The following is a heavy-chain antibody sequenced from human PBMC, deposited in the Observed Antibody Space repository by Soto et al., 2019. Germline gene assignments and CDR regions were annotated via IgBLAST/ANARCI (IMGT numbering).Heavy chain of an antibody. CDR3: ARTDYDFWSGYYTGLFY. CDR2: IYYSGST. D-gene: IGHD3-3*01. J-gene: IGHJ4*02. Sequence: SETLSLTCTVSCGSISSSSYYWGWIRQPPGNGLEWIGSIYYSGSTYYTPSLKSRVTISVDTSKNQFSRKLSSVTAADTAVYYCARTDYDFWSGYYTGLFYWGQGTLVTVSS. CDR1: CGSISSSSYY. V-gene: IGHV4-39*01.